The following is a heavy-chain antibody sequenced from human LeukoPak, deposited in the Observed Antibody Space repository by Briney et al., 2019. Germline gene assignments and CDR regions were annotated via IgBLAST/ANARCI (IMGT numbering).Heavy chain of an antibody. J-gene: IGHJ4*02. D-gene: IGHD6-19*01. Sequence: PGGSLRLYCAASGFTFSTYSMNWVRQAPGKGLEWVSYISSSSVTIYYADSVKGRFTISRDNAKNSLYLQMNSLRAEDTAVYYCARGGLSSAASFDYGGQGTLVTVSS. CDR2: ISSSSVTI. CDR1: GFTFSTYS. V-gene: IGHV3-48*01. CDR3: ARGGLSSAASFDY.